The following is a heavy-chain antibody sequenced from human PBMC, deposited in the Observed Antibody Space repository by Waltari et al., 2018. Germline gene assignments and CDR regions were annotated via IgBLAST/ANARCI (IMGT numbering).Heavy chain of an antibody. J-gene: IGHJ5*02. V-gene: IGHV3-7*01. CDR1: GFTFSSYW. CDR2: IKQDGSEK. Sequence: EVQLVESGGGLVQPGGSLRLSCAASGFTFSSYWMSWVRQAPGQGLEWVANIKQDGSEKYDVDSVKGRFTITRDNAKNSLYLQMNSLRAEDTAVYYCARGYEQLNWFDPWGQGTLVTVSS. D-gene: IGHD6-13*01. CDR3: ARGYEQLNWFDP.